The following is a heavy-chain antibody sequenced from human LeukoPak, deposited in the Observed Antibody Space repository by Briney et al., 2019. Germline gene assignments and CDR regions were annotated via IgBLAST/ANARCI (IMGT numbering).Heavy chain of an antibody. J-gene: IGHJ4*02. D-gene: IGHD6-19*01. V-gene: IGHV3-74*01. CDR3: ARDGSGWSSLIDY. CDR1: GFTFSSYW. CDR2: INSDGSST. Sequence: LRLSCAASGFTFSSYWMHWVRHAPGKGLVWVSRINSDGSSTSYADSVKGRFTISRDNAKNTLYLQMNSLRAEDTAVYYCARDGSGWSSLIDYWGQGTLVTVSS.